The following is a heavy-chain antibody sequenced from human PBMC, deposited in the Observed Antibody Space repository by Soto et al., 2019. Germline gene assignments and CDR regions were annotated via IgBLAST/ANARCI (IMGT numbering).Heavy chain of an antibody. CDR3: ASVLIRVASTRNY. Sequence: GGSLRLSCAASGFTFSSYAMSWVRQAPGKGLEWVSAISGSGGSTYYAASVKGRFTISRDNAKNTLYLQMNSLRADDTAVYYCASVLIRVASTRNYWCPGTLVTV. V-gene: IGHV3-23*01. J-gene: IGHJ4*02. CDR2: ISGSGGST. CDR1: GFTFSSYA. D-gene: IGHD6-19*01.